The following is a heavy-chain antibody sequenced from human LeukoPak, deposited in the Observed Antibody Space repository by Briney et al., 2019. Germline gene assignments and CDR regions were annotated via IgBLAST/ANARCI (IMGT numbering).Heavy chain of an antibody. CDR2: IYSGGST. Sequence: GGSLRLSCAASGFTVSSNYMSWVRQAPGKGLEWVSVIYSGGSTYYADSVKGRFTISRDNSKNTLYLQMNSLRAEGTAVYYCARSQWELPGDFDYWGQGTLVTVSS. CDR3: ARSQWELPGDFDY. V-gene: IGHV3-53*01. D-gene: IGHD1-26*01. J-gene: IGHJ4*02. CDR1: GFTVSSNY.